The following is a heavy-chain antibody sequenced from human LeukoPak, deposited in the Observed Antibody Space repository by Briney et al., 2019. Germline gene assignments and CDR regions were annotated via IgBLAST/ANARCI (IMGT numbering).Heavy chain of an antibody. CDR1: GYTFTGCY. CDR2: INPNSGGT. Sequence: ASVKVSCKASGYTFTGCYMHWVRQAPGQGLEWMGWINPNSGGTNYAQKFQGRVTMTRNTSISTAYMELSSLRSEDTAVYYCARAAGGSGSYQYYFDYWGQGTLVTVSS. V-gene: IGHV1-2*02. D-gene: IGHD3-10*01. CDR3: ARAAGGSGSYQYYFDY. J-gene: IGHJ4*02.